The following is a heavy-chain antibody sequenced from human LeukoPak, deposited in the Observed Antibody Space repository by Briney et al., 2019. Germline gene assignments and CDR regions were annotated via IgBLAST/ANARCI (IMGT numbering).Heavy chain of an antibody. V-gene: IGHV3-30*03. CDR1: RFTFSSYD. CDR2: ILYDGNKK. D-gene: IGHD3-16*01. CDR3: ARAGELRYMDV. Sequence: GGSLRLSCAASRFTFSSYDMHWVRQAPGKGLEWVAVILYDGNKKYYADSVKGRFTISRDNAKNSLFLQMSSLRADDTAIYYCARAGELRYMDVWGKGTAVTVSS. J-gene: IGHJ6*03.